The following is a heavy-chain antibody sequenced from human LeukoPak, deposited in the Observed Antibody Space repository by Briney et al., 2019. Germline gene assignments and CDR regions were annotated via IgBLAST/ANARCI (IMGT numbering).Heavy chain of an antibody. J-gene: IGHJ5*02. CDR1: GYTFTGYY. Sequence: EASVKVSCKASGYTFTGYYMHWVRQAPGQGLEWMGWINPNSGGTNYAQKFQGRVTMTRDTSISTAYMELSRLRSDDTAVYYCARPLWFGELSRGFDPWGQGTLVTVSS. CDR3: ARPLWFGELSRGFDP. CDR2: INPNSGGT. D-gene: IGHD3-10*01. V-gene: IGHV1-2*02.